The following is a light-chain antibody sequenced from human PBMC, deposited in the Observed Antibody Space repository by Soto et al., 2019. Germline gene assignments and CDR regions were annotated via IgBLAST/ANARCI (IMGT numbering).Light chain of an antibody. CDR3: QQFVSSPWT. V-gene: IGKV3-20*01. J-gene: IGKJ1*01. Sequence: EIVLTQSPGTLSLSPGERATLSCRASQSVSSGYLAWYQQKPGQAPRLLIYGASTRATGVPDRFSGTGSGTDFTLIISRLESEDFAVYYCQQFVSSPWTFGQGTKVEFK. CDR2: GAS. CDR1: QSVSSGY.